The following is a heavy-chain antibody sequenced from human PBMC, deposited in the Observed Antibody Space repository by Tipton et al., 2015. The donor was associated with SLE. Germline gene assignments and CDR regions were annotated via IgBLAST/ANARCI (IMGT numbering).Heavy chain of an antibody. D-gene: IGHD6-13*01. J-gene: IGHJ4*02. CDR2: IYYSGST. V-gene: IGHV4-59*08. Sequence: TLSLTCTVSGGSISSHYWSWIRQPPGKGLEWIGYIYYSGSTNYNPSLKSRVTISVDTSKSQFSLKLSSVTAADTAVYYCARHFRGFIAAAGFDYWGQGTLVTVSS. CDR3: ARHFRGFIAAAGFDY. CDR1: GGSISSHY.